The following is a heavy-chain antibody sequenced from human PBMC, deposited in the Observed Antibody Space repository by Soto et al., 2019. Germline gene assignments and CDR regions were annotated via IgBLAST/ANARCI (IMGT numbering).Heavy chain of an antibody. CDR1: GFTFSNYA. D-gene: IGHD1-26*01. CDR3: ARDRWEFQLFYYGLDV. CDR2: IWYDGSND. J-gene: IGHJ6*02. Sequence: PGGSLRLSCAASGFTFSNYAMHWVRQAPGKGLEWVAIIWYDGSNDYYVDSVKGRFTISRDNSKNTLSLQMNSLRAEDTAVYYCARDRWEFQLFYYGLDVWGQGTTVTVSS. V-gene: IGHV3-33*01.